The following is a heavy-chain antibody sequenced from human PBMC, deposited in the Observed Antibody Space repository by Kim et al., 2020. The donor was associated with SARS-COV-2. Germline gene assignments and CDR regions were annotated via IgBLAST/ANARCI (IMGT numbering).Heavy chain of an antibody. D-gene: IGHD3-3*01. J-gene: IGHJ4*02. Sequence: SETLSLTCAVYGGSFSGYYWSWIRQPPGKGLEWIGEINHSGSTNYNPSLKSRVTISVDTSKNQFSLKLSSVTAADTAVYYCARVDRGDFWSGPSADANGRGGYFDYWGQGTLVTVSS. CDR1: GGSFSGYY. V-gene: IGHV4-34*01. CDR3: ARVDRGDFWSGPSADANGRGGYFDY. CDR2: INHSGST.